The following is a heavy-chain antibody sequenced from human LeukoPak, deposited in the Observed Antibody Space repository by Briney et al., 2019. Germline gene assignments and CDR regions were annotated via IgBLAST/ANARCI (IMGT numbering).Heavy chain of an antibody. V-gene: IGHV3-30*04. CDR2: ISYDGSIK. CDR3: ARGRYCSGGSCYGNYYYYYMDV. CDR1: GFTFSSYA. D-gene: IGHD2-15*01. Sequence: GGSLRLSCAASGFTFSSYAMHWVRQAPGKGLEWVAVISYDGSIKYDADSVKGRFTISRDNSKNTLYLQMNSLRAEDTAVYYWARGRYCSGGSCYGNYYYYYMDVWGKGTTVTVS. J-gene: IGHJ6*03.